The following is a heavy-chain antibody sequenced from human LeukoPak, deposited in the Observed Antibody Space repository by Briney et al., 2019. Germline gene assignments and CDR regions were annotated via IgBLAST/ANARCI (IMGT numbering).Heavy chain of an antibody. J-gene: IGHJ4*02. CDR1: GFTFSSYA. CDR3: ASCTTYYYDSSGPRDFDY. Sequence: GGSLRLSCAASGFTFSSYAMSWVRQAPGKGLEWVSAISGSGGSTYYADSVKGRFTISRDNSKNTLYLQMNSLRAEDTAVHYCASCTTYYYDSSGPRDFDYWGQGTLVTVSS. V-gene: IGHV3-23*01. CDR2: ISGSGGST. D-gene: IGHD3-22*01.